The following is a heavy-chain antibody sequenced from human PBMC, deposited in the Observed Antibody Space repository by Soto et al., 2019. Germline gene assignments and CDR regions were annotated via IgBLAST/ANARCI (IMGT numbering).Heavy chain of an antibody. CDR3: ARETNPYRSSSPAFDI. CDR2: ISSTGTYI. J-gene: IGHJ3*02. Sequence: EVPLVESGGGLVKPGGSLRLSCAASGITFSSYSMNWVRQAPGKGLEWVSSISSTGTYIDYADSVKGRFTISRDNAKNSLFLQMDSLRAEDAALYYSARETNPYRSSSPAFDIWGQGTMVTVSS. V-gene: IGHV3-21*01. D-gene: IGHD6-6*01. CDR1: GITFSSYS.